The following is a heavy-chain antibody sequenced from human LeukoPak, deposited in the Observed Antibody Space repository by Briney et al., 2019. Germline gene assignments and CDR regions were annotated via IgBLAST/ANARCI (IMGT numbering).Heavy chain of an antibody. D-gene: IGHD2-21*01. CDR2: ISSGSRTI. Sequence: GGSLRLSCAASGFSFSGYSMNWVRQAPGKGLDWVSYISSGSRTIFYAESVKGRFTISRDNAKNLLYLEMNSLRAEDTAVYYCVRESIRGTRDFDYWGQGTLVTVSS. CDR3: VRESIRGTRDFDY. CDR1: GFSFSGYS. V-gene: IGHV3-48*04. J-gene: IGHJ4*02.